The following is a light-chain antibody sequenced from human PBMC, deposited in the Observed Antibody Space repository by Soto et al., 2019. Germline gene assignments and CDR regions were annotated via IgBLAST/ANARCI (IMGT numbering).Light chain of an antibody. CDR1: QSVSSN. V-gene: IGKV3-15*01. J-gene: IGKJ1*01. CDR2: GAS. CDR3: QQYNNWPPWT. Sequence: EIVMTESPSTLSVSTGERATLSCRASQSVSSNLAWYQQKPGQAPRLPIYGASTRATGIPARFSGSGSGTEFTLTISSLQSEDFAVYYCQQYNNWPPWTFGQGTKVDI.